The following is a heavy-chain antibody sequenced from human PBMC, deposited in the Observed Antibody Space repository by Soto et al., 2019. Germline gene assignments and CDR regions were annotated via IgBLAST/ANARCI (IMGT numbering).Heavy chain of an antibody. CDR1: GYTFTSYA. Sequence: ASVKVSCKASGYTFTSYAMHWLRQSPGQRLEWMGWINAGNGNTKYSQKFQGRVTITRDTSASTAYMELSSLRSEDTAVYYCARSGALDYYYYGMDVWGQGTTVTVSS. V-gene: IGHV1-3*01. J-gene: IGHJ6*02. D-gene: IGHD1-26*01. CDR2: INAGNGNT. CDR3: ARSGALDYYYYGMDV.